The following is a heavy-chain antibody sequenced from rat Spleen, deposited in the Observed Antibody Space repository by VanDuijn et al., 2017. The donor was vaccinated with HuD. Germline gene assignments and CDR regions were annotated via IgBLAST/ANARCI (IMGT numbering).Heavy chain of an antibody. CDR1: GFTFSDYN. CDR3: ARIITTFDY. V-gene: IGHV5-7*01. Sequence: EVQLVESGGGSVQPGRSLKLSCAASGFTFSDYNMAWVRQAPKKGLEWVATISYDGSSTYYRDSVKGRFTISRDNAKSTLYLQMDSLRSEDTATYYCARIITTFDYWGQGVMVTVSS. CDR2: ISYDGSST. D-gene: IGHD1-6*01. J-gene: IGHJ2*01.